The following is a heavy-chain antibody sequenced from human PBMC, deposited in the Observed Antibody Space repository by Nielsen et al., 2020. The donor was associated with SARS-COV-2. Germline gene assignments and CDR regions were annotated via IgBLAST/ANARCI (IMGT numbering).Heavy chain of an antibody. CDR2: IYYSGST. CDR3: ARMGDYYYYMDV. Sequence: SETLSLTCTVSGGSISSSSYYWSWIRQPPGKGLEWIGYIYYSGSTNYNPSLKSRVTISVDTSKNQFSLKLSSVTAADTAVYYCARMGDYYYYMDVWGKGTTVTVSS. D-gene: IGHD3-16*01. CDR1: GGSISSSSYY. V-gene: IGHV4-61*01. J-gene: IGHJ6*03.